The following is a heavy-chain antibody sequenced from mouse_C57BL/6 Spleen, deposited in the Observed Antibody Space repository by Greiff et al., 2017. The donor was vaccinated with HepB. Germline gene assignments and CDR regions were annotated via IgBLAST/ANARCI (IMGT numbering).Heavy chain of an antibody. CDR2: IDPEDGDT. V-gene: IGHV14-1*01. CDR1: GFNIKDYY. CDR3: TTYYSNGGYAMDY. D-gene: IGHD2-5*01. J-gene: IGHJ4*01. Sequence: VQLKESGAELVRPGASVKLSCTASGFNIKDYYMHWVKQRPEQGLEWIGRIDPEDGDTEYAPKFQGKATMTADTSSNTAYLQLSSLTSEDTAVYYCTTYYSNGGYAMDYWGQGTSVTVSS.